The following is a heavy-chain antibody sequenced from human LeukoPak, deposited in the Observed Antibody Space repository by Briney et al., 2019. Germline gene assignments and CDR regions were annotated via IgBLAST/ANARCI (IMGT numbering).Heavy chain of an antibody. CDR1: GFTVSSNY. J-gene: IGHJ3*02. CDR3: ARDEGYDILTGYDAFDI. V-gene: IGHV3-21*01. Sequence: GGSLRLSCAASGFTVSSNYMNWVRQAPGKGLEWVSSISSSSSYIYYADSVKGRFTISRDNAKNSLYLQMNSLRAEDTAVYYCARDEGYDILTGYDAFDIWGQGTMVTVSS. CDR2: ISSSSSYI. D-gene: IGHD3-9*01.